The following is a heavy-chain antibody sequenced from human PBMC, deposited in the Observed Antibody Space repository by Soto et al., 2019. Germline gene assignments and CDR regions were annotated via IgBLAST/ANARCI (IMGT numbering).Heavy chain of an antibody. J-gene: IGHJ4*02. V-gene: IGHV1-18*01. CDR1: GYTFSSYG. D-gene: IGHD3-22*01. Sequence: ASVKVSCKASGYTFSSYGISWVRQAPGQGFEWMGWISGYNGKTSYAEKFQGRVTMSTDTSTSTAYMELRSLRSDDTAVYYCARLGDSSGYYYWYFDYWGQGTLVTVSS. CDR3: ARLGDSSGYYYWYFDY. CDR2: ISGYNGKT.